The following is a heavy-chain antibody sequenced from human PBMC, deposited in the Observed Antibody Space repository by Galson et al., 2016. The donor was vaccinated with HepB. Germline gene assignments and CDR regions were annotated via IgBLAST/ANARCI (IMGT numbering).Heavy chain of an antibody. CDR2: ISYDGSNK. CDR3: AKDRYSSSWLDY. J-gene: IGHJ4*02. CDR1: GFTFSSYG. V-gene: IGHV3-30*18. Sequence: SLRLSCAASGFTFSSYGMHWVRQAPGKGLEWVAVISYDGSNKYYADSVKGRFTISRDNSKNTLYLQMNSLRAEDTAVYYCAKDRYSSSWLDYWGQGTLVTVSS. D-gene: IGHD6-13*01.